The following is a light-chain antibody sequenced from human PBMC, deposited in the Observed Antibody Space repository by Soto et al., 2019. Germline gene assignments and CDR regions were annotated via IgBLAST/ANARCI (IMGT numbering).Light chain of an antibody. V-gene: IGLV2-14*01. Sequence: QSALTQPASVSGSDGQSITISCTGTSSDIGGHNFVSWYQQRPGTVPKLMLYEVSNRPSGVSNRFSGSKSGNTASLTISGLQADDEADYYFGSYTISSLYVFGTGTKLTVL. CDR1: SSDIGGHNF. J-gene: IGLJ1*01. CDR2: EVS. CDR3: GSYTISSLYV.